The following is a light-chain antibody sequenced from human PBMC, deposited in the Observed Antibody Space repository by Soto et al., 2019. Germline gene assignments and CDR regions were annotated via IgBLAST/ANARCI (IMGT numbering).Light chain of an antibody. V-gene: IGKV1-5*03. J-gene: IGKJ1*01. CDR2: KAS. CDR1: QTIINW. Sequence: DIQLTQSPSFLSASVGDRVTITCRASQTIINWLAWYQQKPGKAPKLLIYKASTLEGDVPSGFSGSGSETEFTLTINSLQPDDSATYYCQQYHTYWWTFGPGTKVDI. CDR3: QQYHTYWWT.